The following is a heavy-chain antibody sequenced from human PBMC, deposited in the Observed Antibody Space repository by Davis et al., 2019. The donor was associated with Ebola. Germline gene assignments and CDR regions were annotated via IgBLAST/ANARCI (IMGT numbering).Heavy chain of an antibody. D-gene: IGHD3-16*01. CDR3: SRGGGSWEDLDS. CDR2: IFHSGST. V-gene: IGHV4-59*11. Sequence: SETLSLTCTVSGASISGHYWSWIRQTPGKGLEWIGCIFHSGSTNYNPSLQSRVTILVDTSRNQFSLRVNSVTAADTAIYYCSRGGGSWEDLDSWGQGILITVSS. CDR1: GASISGHY. J-gene: IGHJ4*02.